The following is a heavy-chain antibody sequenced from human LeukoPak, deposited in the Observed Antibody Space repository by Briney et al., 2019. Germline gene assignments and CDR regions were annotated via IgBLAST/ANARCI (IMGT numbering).Heavy chain of an antibody. D-gene: IGHD1-20*01. CDR3: ARVVTGVSGAFDI. CDR2: INPNSGGT. CDR1: GYTFTGYY. J-gene: IGHJ3*02. V-gene: IGHV1-2*02. Sequence: ASVTVSCKASGYTFTGYYMHWVRQAPGQGLEWMGWINPNSGGTNYAQKFQGRVTMTRDTSISTAYMELSRLRSDDTAVYYCARVVTGVSGAFDIWGQGTMVTVSS.